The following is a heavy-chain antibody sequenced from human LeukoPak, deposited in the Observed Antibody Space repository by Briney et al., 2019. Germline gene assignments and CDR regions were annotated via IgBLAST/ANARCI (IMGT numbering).Heavy chain of an antibody. V-gene: IGHV4-59*01. CDR2: ISYSGST. D-gene: IGHD2-21*01. CDR1: GGSINNYY. J-gene: IGHJ4*02. Sequence: SETLSLICTVSGGSINNYYWSWIRQPPGKGLEWIAYISYSGSTNYNPSVKSRVTISVDTSQNQFSLKLNSVTAADTAVYYCARGNSPFDYWGQGTLVTVSS. CDR3: ARGNSPFDY.